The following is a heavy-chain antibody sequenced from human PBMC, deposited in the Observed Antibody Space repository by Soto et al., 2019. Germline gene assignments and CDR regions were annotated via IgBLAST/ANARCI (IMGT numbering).Heavy chain of an antibody. CDR1: GFTFSSYW. Sequence: EVQLVESGGGLVQPGGSLRLSCAASGFTFSSYWMHWVRQAPGKGLVWVSRVNSDGSTTNYADSVKGRFTISRDNDKNTLYLQVNSLRDEDTAVYYCESSPSSSWLEYWGQGTLVTVSS. CDR3: ESSPSSSWLEY. V-gene: IGHV3-74*01. J-gene: IGHJ4*02. CDR2: VNSDGSTT. D-gene: IGHD6-13*01.